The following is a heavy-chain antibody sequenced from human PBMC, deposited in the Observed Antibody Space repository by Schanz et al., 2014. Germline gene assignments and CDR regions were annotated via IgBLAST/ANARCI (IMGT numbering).Heavy chain of an antibody. J-gene: IGHJ5*02. CDR3: ARPALWFGDNCFDP. V-gene: IGHV3-23*04. CDR1: TFTFDHYA. CDR2: VSSRSDEI. D-gene: IGHD3-10*01. Sequence: EVQLVASGGGLVPPGGSLRLSCSASTFTFDHYAMTWVRQAPGKGLEWVAAVSSRSDEIKYADSVRGRFTISRDNSRSTMYLQMNSLRAEDTAVYYCARPALWFGDNCFDPWGQGTLVTVSS.